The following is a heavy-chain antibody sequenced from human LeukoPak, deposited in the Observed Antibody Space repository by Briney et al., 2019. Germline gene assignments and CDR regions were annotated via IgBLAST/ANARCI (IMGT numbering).Heavy chain of an antibody. J-gene: IGHJ4*02. CDR2: ISGSGGDT. CDR1: GFTFSSYA. CDR3: EKRLGLSGSSFDY. D-gene: IGHD1-26*01. Sequence: PWGSLRLSCAASGFTFSSYAMSWVRQAPGKGLEWVSAISGSGGDTSYADSVKGRFAISRDNSKNTLYLRRNSLRAEDTAVYYCEKRLGLSGSSFDYWRQGSLVTVSS. V-gene: IGHV3-23*01.